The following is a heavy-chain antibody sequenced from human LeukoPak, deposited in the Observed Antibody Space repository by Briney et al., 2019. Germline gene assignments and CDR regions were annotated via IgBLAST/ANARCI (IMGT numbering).Heavy chain of an antibody. J-gene: IGHJ4*02. CDR3: ARELEIAVAGTLGY. Sequence: ERSLRLSCAASGFTFSNYGMHWVRQAPGKGLEWVAVIWYDGSNKYYADSVKGRFTISRDHSKNTLYLQMKSLRAEDTAVYYCARELEIAVAGTLGYWGQGTLVTVSS. CDR1: GFTFSNYG. CDR2: IWYDGSNK. V-gene: IGHV3-33*01. D-gene: IGHD6-19*01.